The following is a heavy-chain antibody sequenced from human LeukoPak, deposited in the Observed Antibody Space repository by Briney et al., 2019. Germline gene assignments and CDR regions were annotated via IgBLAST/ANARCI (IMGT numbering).Heavy chain of an antibody. V-gene: IGHV3-23*01. CDR2: ISGSGGST. J-gene: IGHJ4*02. CDR1: GFTFSSYS. CDR3: AKSIAVAGGHYFDY. D-gene: IGHD6-19*01. Sequence: GGSLRLSCAASGFTFSSYSMNWVRQAPGKGLEWVSAISGSGGSTYYADSVKGRFTISRDNSKNTLYLQMNSLRAEDTAVYYCAKSIAVAGGHYFDYWGQGTLVTVSS.